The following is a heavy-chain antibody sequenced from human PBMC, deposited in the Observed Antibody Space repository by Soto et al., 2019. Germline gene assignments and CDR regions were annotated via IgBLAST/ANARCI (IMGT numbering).Heavy chain of an antibody. V-gene: IGHV4-39*01. CDR1: GGSISSSSYY. D-gene: IGHD3-10*01. J-gene: IGHJ4*02. CDR2: IYYSGST. Sequence: SETLSLTCTVSGGSISSSSYYWGWIRQPPGKGLEWIGSIYYSGSTYYNPSLKSRVTISVDTSKNQFSLKLSSVTAADTAVYYCARLSGGSGSYYNFDYWGQGTLVTVSS. CDR3: ARLSGGSGSYYNFDY.